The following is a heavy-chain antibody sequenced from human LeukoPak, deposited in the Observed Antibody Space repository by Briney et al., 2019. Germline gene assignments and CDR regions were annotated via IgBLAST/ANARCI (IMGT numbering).Heavy chain of an antibody. CDR3: AKGPLGDYTFYFGY. D-gene: IGHD4-11*01. V-gene: IGHV3-23*01. CDR1: GFTFSSYA. Sequence: PGGSLRLSCAASGFTFSSYAMSWVRQAPGKGLEWVSAIGGSGGSTYYADSVKGRFTISRDNSKNTLYLQMNSLRAEDTAVYYCAKGPLGDYTFYFGYWGQGTLVTVSS. CDR2: IGGSGGST. J-gene: IGHJ4*02.